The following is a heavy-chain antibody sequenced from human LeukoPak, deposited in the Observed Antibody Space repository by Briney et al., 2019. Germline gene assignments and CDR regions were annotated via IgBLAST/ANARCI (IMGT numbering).Heavy chain of an antibody. J-gene: IGHJ6*03. CDR2: IYYSGST. CDR3: TRGSIAYYYMDV. CDR1: GGSIRSYY. Sequence: SETLSLTCTVSGGSIRSYYWTWIRQPPGKGLEWIGYIYYSGSTNYKPSLKSRVTISVDTSKNQLSLRLSSVTAADTAVYYCTRGSIAYYYMDVWGKGTTVTISS. V-gene: IGHV4-59*01. D-gene: IGHD3-22*01.